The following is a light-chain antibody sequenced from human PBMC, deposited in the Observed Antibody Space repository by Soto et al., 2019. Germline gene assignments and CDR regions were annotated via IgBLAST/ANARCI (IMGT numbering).Light chain of an antibody. CDR3: QQRNNSPPWIT. Sequence: EILLTQSPATLSFSPGERATLSFRSIRMVSINLAWYQQKPVQAPRLLIYDASNTATGIPAKFSGSGSGTDFTLTISSLEPEDSAVYYCQQRNNSPPWITVGQGTRLEIK. J-gene: IGKJ5*01. V-gene: IGKV3-11*01. CDR2: DAS. CDR1: RMVSIN.